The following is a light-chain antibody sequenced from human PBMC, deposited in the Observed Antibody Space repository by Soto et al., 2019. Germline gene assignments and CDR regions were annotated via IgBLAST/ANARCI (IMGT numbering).Light chain of an antibody. CDR3: QQYCSSPRFT. J-gene: IGKJ3*01. CDR2: GAS. V-gene: IGKV3-20*01. CDR1: QSVSSSY. Sequence: EIVLTQSPGTLSLSPGERATLSCRASQSVSSSYLAWYQQKPGQAPRLLIYGASSRATAIPDRFSGSGSGTDFTITISRLEPEDFAVYYCQQYCSSPRFTFGPGTKVDIK.